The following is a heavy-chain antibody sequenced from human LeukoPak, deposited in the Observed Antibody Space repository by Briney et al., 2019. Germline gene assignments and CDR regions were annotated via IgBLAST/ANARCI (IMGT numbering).Heavy chain of an antibody. J-gene: IGHJ4*02. CDR1: GGSISSYY. V-gene: IGHV4-4*07. Sequence: SETLSLTCTVSGGSISSYYWSWIRQPAGKGLEWIGRIYTSGSTNYNPSLKSRVTISVDTSKNQFSLKLSSVTAADTAVYYCARDYMNYDILTGYYSSYFDYWGQGTLVTVSS. D-gene: IGHD3-9*01. CDR3: ARDYMNYDILTGYYSSYFDY. CDR2: IYTSGST.